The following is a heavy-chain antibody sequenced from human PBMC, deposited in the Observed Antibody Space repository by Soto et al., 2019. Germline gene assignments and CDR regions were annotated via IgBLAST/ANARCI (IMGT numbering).Heavy chain of an antibody. J-gene: IGHJ6*02. V-gene: IGHV4-34*01. CDR2: INRSGST. CDR3: SRGRSIGFCSGGSCYENYYYGMDV. Sequence: QVQLQQWGAGLLKPSETLSLTCAVYRGSFSVYYWTWIRQPPGKGLEWIGEINRSGSTSYNPSLKSRIPLSVNTSKNQFSLNLSSVTAADTAVYYCSRGRSIGFCSGGSCYENYYYGMDVWGQGTTVTVSS. D-gene: IGHD2-15*01. CDR1: RGSFSVYY.